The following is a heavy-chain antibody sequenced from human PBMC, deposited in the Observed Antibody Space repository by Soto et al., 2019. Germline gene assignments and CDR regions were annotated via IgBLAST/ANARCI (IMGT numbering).Heavy chain of an antibody. J-gene: IGHJ5*01. Sequence: NPSEPLSLTCTVSGAPINRGDYFWSWIRQPPGQALEWLGNIFHSGSTYYNPSLKSRLNILVDTSKNQISLRLTSVTVADTAVYFCARDQWQSGRFSRFASWGQGTLVTVYS. V-gene: IGHV4-30-4*01. D-gene: IGHD6-19*01. CDR1: GAPINRGDYF. CDR3: ARDQWQSGRFSRFAS. CDR2: IFHSGST.